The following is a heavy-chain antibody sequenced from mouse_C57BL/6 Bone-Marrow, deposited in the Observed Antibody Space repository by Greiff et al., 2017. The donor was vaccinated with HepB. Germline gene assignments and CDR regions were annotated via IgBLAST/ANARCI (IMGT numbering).Heavy chain of an antibody. J-gene: IGHJ3*01. Sequence: EVKLEESEGGLVQPGSSMKLSCTASGFTFSDYYMAWVRQVPEKGLEWVANINYDGSSTYYLDSLKSRFIISRDNAKNILYLQMSSLKSEDTATYYCARVDGYPAWFAYWGQGTLVTVSA. CDR1: GFTFSDYY. V-gene: IGHV5-16*01. D-gene: IGHD2-3*01. CDR3: ARVDGYPAWFAY. CDR2: INYDGSST.